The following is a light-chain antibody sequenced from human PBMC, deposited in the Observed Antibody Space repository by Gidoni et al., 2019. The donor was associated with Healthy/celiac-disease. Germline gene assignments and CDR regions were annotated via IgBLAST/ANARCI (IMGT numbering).Light chain of an antibody. V-gene: IGKV4-1*01. CDR1: QSVLYSSNNKNY. J-gene: IGKJ4*01. Sequence: DIVMTQSPDSLAVSLGERATINGKSSQSVLYSSNNKNYVAWYQQKPGQPPKLLIYWASTRESGVPDRFSGSGSGTDFTLTISSLQAEDVAVYYCQQYYSTPLTFGGXTKVEIK. CDR3: QQYYSTPLT. CDR2: WAS.